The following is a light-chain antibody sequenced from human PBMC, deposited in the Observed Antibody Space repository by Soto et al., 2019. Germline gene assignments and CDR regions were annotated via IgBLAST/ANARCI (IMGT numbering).Light chain of an antibody. CDR3: YSYAGGDTYYV. CDR2: EVN. V-gene: IGLV2-23*02. Sequence: QSVLTQPASVSGSPGQSITISCTGTNSDVGNYNLVSWYQQHPGKAPKLIIYEVNKRPSGVSSRFSGSKSGNTASLTIFGLQAEDEADYYCYSYAGGDTYYVFGTGTRSPS. CDR1: NSDVGNYNL. J-gene: IGLJ1*01.